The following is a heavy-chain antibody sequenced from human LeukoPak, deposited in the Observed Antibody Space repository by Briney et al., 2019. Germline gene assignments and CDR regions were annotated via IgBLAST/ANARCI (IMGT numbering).Heavy chain of an antibody. CDR2: IIPIFGTA. V-gene: IGHV1-69*13. D-gene: IGHD3-16*02. CDR3: AVGYDYVWGSYRFDY. J-gene: IGHJ4*02. Sequence: ASVKVSCKASGGTFSSYAISWVRQAPGQGLEWMGGIIPIFGTANYAQKFQGRVTITADESTSTAYMELSSLRSEDTAVYYCAVGYDYVWGSYRFDYWGQGTLVTVSS. CDR1: GGTFSSYA.